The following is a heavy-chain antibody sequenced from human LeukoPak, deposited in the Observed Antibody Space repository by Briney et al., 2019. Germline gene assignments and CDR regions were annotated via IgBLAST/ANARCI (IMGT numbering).Heavy chain of an antibody. V-gene: IGHV3-30*02. CDR1: GFTFSGYG. J-gene: IGHJ3*02. CDR3: AREYGVWAPASGATNDAFDI. CDR2: IRYDERNK. D-gene: IGHD1/OR15-1a*01. Sequence: GGSLRLSCAASGFTFSGYGMHWVRRAPGKGLEGVTFIRYDERNKYYADCVEGRFTISRDSAKNSLFLQMKSLRAEDTAQYFCAREYGVWAPASGATNDAFDIWGQGTMVTVSS.